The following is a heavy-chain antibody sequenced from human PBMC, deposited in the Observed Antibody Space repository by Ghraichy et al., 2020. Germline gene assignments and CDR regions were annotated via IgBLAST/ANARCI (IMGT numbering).Heavy chain of an antibody. V-gene: IGHV3-30*18. J-gene: IGHJ4*02. CDR2: ISYDGSNK. CDR1: GFTFSSYG. CDR3: AKDFRGSYRHVGVY. D-gene: IGHD1-26*01. Sequence: GGSLRLSCAASGFTFSSYGMHWVRQAPGKGLEWVAVISYDGSNKYYADSVKGRFTISRDNSKNTLYLQMNSLRAEDTAVYYCAKDFRGSYRHVGVYWGQGTLVTVSS.